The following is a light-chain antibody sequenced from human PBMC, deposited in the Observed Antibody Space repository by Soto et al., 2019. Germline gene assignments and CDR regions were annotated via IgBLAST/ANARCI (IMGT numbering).Light chain of an antibody. CDR2: GAS. V-gene: IGKV3-20*01. Sequence: YQQKPGQSPRLLIYGASSRATGIPDRFSGRGSGTDFTLTISRLEPEDFAVYFCQQYGTSPRTFGQGTKVDIK. CDR3: QQYGTSPRT. J-gene: IGKJ1*01.